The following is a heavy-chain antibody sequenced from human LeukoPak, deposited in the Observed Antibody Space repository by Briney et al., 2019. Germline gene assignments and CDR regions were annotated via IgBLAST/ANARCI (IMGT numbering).Heavy chain of an antibody. CDR3: ARELGHDYGDY. Sequence: ASVKVSCKASGYTFTGYYMHWVRQAPGQGLEWMGIINPRGGSTSYAQKFQGRVSMTRDTSTSTVYMELSSLRSEDTAVYYCARELGHDYGDYWGQGTLVTVSS. V-gene: IGHV1-46*01. J-gene: IGHJ4*02. CDR2: INPRGGST. CDR1: GYTFTGYY. D-gene: IGHD4/OR15-4a*01.